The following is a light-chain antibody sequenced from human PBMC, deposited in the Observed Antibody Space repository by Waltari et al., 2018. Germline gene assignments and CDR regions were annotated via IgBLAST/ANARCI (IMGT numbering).Light chain of an antibody. Sequence: DIQMTQSPSSLSASVGDRVTITCRASQGISSYLAWYQQKPGKAPKVLIYKTSTLQSGVPSRFSGSGSGTDFSLIISSLQPEDFATYYCQQHYSNPRTFGQGTKVEI. V-gene: IGKV1-9*01. J-gene: IGKJ1*01. CDR2: KTS. CDR1: QGISSY. CDR3: QQHYSNPRT.